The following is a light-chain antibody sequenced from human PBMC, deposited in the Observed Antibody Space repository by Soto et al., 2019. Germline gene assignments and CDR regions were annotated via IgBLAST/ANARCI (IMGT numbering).Light chain of an antibody. Sequence: QSALTQPPSASGSPGQSVTISCTGASSDISGHNYVSWYQQHPGKAPKLMIYEVSKRPSWVPDRFSASKSGNTASLTVSGIQAEDEADYYCSSYAGGNNWVFGGGTKLTVL. CDR2: EVS. CDR3: SSYAGGNNWV. V-gene: IGLV2-8*01. CDR1: SSDISGHNY. J-gene: IGLJ3*02.